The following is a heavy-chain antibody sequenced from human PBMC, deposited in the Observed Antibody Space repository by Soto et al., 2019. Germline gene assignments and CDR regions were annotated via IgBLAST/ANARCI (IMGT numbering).Heavy chain of an antibody. Sequence: GGSLRLSCTASGFTFGDYAMSWVRQAPGKGLEWVGFIRSKAYGGTTEYAASVKGRFTISRDDSKSIAYLQMNSLKTEDTAVYYCTREAAHRSGGDYWGQGTLVTVSS. CDR1: GFTFGDYA. CDR3: TREAAHRSGGDY. CDR2: IRSKAYGGTT. J-gene: IGHJ4*02. V-gene: IGHV3-49*04. D-gene: IGHD3-22*01.